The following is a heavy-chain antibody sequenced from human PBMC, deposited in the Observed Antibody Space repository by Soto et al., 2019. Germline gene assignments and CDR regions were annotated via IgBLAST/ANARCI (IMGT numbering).Heavy chain of an antibody. V-gene: IGHV3-21*01. CDR2: ISSSSSYI. J-gene: IGHJ4*02. Sequence: GGSLRLSCAASGFTFSSYSMNWVRQAPGKGLEWVSSISSSSSYIYYADSVKGRFTISRDNAKNSLYLQMNSLRAEDTAVYYCARAGGSRSYPYPIDYWGQGTLVTVSS. CDR1: GFTFSSYS. CDR3: ARAGGSRSYPYPIDY. D-gene: IGHD3-10*01.